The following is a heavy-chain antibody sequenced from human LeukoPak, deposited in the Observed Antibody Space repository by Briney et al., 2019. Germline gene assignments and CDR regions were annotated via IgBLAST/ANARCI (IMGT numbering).Heavy chain of an antibody. J-gene: IGHJ6*03. Sequence: ASVKVSCKASGYTFTGYYMHWLRQAPGQGLEWVGWVTAFNENTHYSRKFQGRVTMTRDTSTSTAYMELRSLRSDDTAVYYCARNTYGYKFSMDVWGKGTTVTVSS. V-gene: IGHV1/OR15-2*02. CDR2: VTAFNENT. CDR1: GYTFTGYY. D-gene: IGHD5-24*01. CDR3: ARNTYGYKFSMDV.